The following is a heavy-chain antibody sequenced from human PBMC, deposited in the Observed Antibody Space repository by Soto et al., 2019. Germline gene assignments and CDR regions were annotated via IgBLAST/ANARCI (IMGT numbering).Heavy chain of an antibody. Sequence: SETLSLTCAVYGGSFSGYYWSLIRQPPGKGLEWIGEINHSGRTNYNPSLKSRVTISVDTSKNQFSLKLSSVTAADTAVYYCARGARRIAARLRGFDYWGQGTLVTVSS. V-gene: IGHV4-34*01. J-gene: IGHJ4*02. D-gene: IGHD6-6*01. CDR1: GGSFSGYY. CDR2: INHSGRT. CDR3: ARGARRIAARLRGFDY.